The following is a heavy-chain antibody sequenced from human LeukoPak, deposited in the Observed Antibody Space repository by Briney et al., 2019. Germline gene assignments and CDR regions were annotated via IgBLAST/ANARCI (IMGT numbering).Heavy chain of an antibody. CDR1: GFTFSSYA. CDR2: INSNGDST. D-gene: IGHD3-22*01. CDR3: VKDYTGGYYYLVSLDY. V-gene: IGHV3-64D*06. J-gene: IGHJ4*02. Sequence: GESLRLSCSASGFTFSSYAMHWVRQAPGKGLEYVSAINSNGDSTYYADSVKGRFTISRDNSKNTLYLQKSSLRAEDAAVYYCVKDYTGGYYYLVSLDYWGQGTLVTVSS.